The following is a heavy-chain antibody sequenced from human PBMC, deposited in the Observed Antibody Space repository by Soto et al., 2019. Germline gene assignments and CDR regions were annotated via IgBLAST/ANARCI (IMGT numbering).Heavy chain of an antibody. CDR1: GFTVSSNY. V-gene: IGHV3-53*02. CDR2: IYSGGST. Sequence: EVQLVETGGGLIQPGGSLRLSCAASGFTVSSNYMSWVRQAPGKGLEWVSVIYSGGSTYYADSVKGRFTISRDNSKNTLYLQMNSLRAEDTAVYYCAREAIYDSSGWGWFDPWGQGTLVTVSS. J-gene: IGHJ5*02. D-gene: IGHD3-22*01. CDR3: AREAIYDSSGWGWFDP.